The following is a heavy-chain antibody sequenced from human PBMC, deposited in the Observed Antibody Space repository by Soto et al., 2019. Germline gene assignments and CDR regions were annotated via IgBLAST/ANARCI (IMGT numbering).Heavy chain of an antibody. D-gene: IGHD3-22*01. J-gene: IGHJ4*02. CDR1: GFTFSSYA. CDR2: ISYDGSNK. Sequence: QVQLVESGGGVVQPGRSLRLSCAAPGFTFSSYAMHWVRQAPGKGLEWVAVISYDGSNKYYADPVKGRFTISRDNTKNTLYLQMNSLRAEDTAVYYCARDSSGFWYFDYWCQGTLVTVS. CDR3: ARDSSGFWYFDY. V-gene: IGHV3-30-3*01.